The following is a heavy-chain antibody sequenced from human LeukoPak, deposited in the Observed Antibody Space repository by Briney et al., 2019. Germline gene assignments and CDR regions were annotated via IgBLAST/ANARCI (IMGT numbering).Heavy chain of an antibody. J-gene: IGHJ4*02. CDR3: ARRAGAYSHPYDY. D-gene: IGHD4/OR15-4a*01. CDR1: GFTFSTNG. V-gene: IGHV3-53*01. Sequence: GGSLRLSCAASGFTFSTNGMHWVRQAQGKGLEWVSFIYSYNTHYSDSVKGRFTISRDNSKNTLYLQMNSLRAEDTAVYYCARRAGAYSHPYDYWGQGTLVTVSS. CDR2: IYSYNT.